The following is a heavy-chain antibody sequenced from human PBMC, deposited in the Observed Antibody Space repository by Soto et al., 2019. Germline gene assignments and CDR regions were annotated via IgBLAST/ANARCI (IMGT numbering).Heavy chain of an antibody. V-gene: IGHV3-23*01. Sequence: EVQLLESGGGLVQPGGSLRLSCAASGFTFSSYAMSWVRQAPGKGLEWVSAISGSGGSTYYADSVKGRFTISRDNSKNTLYLQMNSLRAEDTAVYYCAKGLGDCTNGVCDAFDIWGQGTMVTVSS. D-gene: IGHD2-8*01. CDR1: GFTFSSYA. J-gene: IGHJ3*02. CDR2: ISGSGGST. CDR3: AKGLGDCTNGVCDAFDI.